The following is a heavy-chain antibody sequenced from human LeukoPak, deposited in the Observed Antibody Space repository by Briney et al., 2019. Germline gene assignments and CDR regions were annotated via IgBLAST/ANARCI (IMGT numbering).Heavy chain of an antibody. CDR1: GVSISSYY. CDR3: ARVVLSAAGLLDAFDI. Sequence: SETLSLTCTVSGVSISSYYWSWIRQPPGKGLEWIGYIYYSGSTNYNPSLKSRVTISVDTSKNQFSLKLSSVTAADTAVYYCARVVLSAAGLLDAFDIWGQGTMVTVSS. V-gene: IGHV4-59*01. CDR2: IYYSGST. D-gene: IGHD6-13*01. J-gene: IGHJ3*02.